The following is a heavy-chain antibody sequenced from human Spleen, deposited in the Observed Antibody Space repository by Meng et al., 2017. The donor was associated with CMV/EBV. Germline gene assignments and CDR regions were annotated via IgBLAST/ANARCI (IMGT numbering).Heavy chain of an antibody. Sequence: ASVKVSCKASGYTFTSYGISWVRQAPGQGLEWMGWISVYNGNTKYAQKFQGRVTVTTDTSTSTAYMELRSLRSDDTAVYYCARDNTHYDIVTGYYLLRTYYYGMDVWGQGTTVTVSS. J-gene: IGHJ6*02. CDR2: ISVYNGNT. CDR3: ARDNTHYDIVTGYYLLRTYYYGMDV. V-gene: IGHV1-18*01. CDR1: GYTFTSYG. D-gene: IGHD3-9*01.